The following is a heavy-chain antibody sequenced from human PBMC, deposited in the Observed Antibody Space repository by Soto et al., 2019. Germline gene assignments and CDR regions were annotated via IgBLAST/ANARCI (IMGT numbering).Heavy chain of an antibody. Sequence: VQLVESGGGVVQPGRSLRLSCAASGFTFSDYAMHWVRQAPGKGLEWVAVVSHDGRNTHYADSVKGRFTISRDSSKNTASLERTSRRAEDTAVYCCARGGRQWLVTSDFNYWGQGALVTVSS. D-gene: IGHD6-19*01. CDR3: ARGGRQWLVTSDFNY. CDR2: VSHDGRNT. V-gene: IGHV3-30*03. J-gene: IGHJ4*02. CDR1: GFTFSDYA.